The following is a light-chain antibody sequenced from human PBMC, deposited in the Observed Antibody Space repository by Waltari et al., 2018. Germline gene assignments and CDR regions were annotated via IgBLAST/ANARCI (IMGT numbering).Light chain of an antibody. CDR3: QQYYSIALN. Sequence: DIQMTQFPSSLSASVEDRVTITCRPIQGISNSLAWYQQKPGKAPKLLLYAASRLENGVPSRFSGSGSGTDYTLTISSLQPEDFATYYCQQYYSIALNFGGGTKVEIK. CDR1: QGISNS. V-gene: IGKV1-NL1*01. CDR2: AAS. J-gene: IGKJ4*01.